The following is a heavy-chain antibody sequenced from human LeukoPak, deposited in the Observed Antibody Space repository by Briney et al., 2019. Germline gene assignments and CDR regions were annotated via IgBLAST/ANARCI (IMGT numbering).Heavy chain of an antibody. J-gene: IGHJ4*02. CDR3: AKWSKRSCIAAAGTRIDY. V-gene: IGHV3-23*01. Sequence: GGSLRLSCAASGFTFSSYAMSWVRQAPGKGLEWVSAISGSGGSTYYADSVKGRFTISRDNSKNTPYLQMNSLRAEDTAVYYCAKWSKRSCIAAAGTRIDYWGQGTLVTVSS. CDR2: ISGSGGST. D-gene: IGHD6-13*01. CDR1: GFTFSSYA.